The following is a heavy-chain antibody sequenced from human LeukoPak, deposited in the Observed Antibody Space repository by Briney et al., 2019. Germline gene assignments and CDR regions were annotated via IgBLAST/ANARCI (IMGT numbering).Heavy chain of an antibody. CDR3: ARVQAYYDYVWGSYRYTGSYYYYMDV. CDR2: INPSGGST. J-gene: IGHJ6*03. Sequence: VASVKVSCKASGYTFTSYYMHWVRQAPGQGLEWMGIINPSGGSTSYAQKFQGRVTMTRNTSISTAYMELSSLRSEDTAVYYCARVQAYYDYVWGSYRYTGSYYYYMDVWGKGTTVTISS. D-gene: IGHD3-16*02. CDR1: GYTFTSYY. V-gene: IGHV1-46*01.